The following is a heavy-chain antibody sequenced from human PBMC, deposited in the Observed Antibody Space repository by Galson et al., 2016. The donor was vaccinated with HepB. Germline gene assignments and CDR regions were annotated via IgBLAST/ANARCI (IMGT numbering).Heavy chain of an antibody. CDR1: GFTFSDYY. J-gene: IGHJ5*02. Sequence: SLRLSCAASGFTFSDYYMSWVRQPPGKGLEYVSGISSSGLSTSYANSVKGRFTISRDNSKDTLLLQVGSLRVEDIAIYYCVRGSTTASSSGWYDRNWFDPWGQGTLFTVSS. D-gene: IGHD6-19*01. V-gene: IGHV3-64*01. CDR2: ISSSGLST. CDR3: VRGSTTASSSGWYDRNWFDP.